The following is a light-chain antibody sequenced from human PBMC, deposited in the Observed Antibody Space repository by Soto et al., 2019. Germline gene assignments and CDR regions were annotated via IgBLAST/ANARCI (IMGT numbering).Light chain of an antibody. CDR3: QQYHNWPAKYT. V-gene: IGKV3-15*01. J-gene: IGKJ2*01. Sequence: EIVMTQSPATLSVSPGVRATLSCRASQTISSNLAWYPQKPGQAPRLLIHGASTRAAGVPARFSGSGSGTEFPPSITSLQSEDFAVYYCQQYHNWPAKYTFGQGTQLQIK. CDR1: QTISSN. CDR2: GAS.